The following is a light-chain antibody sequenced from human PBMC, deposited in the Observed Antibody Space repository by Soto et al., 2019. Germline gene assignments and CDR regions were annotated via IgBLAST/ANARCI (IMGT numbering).Light chain of an antibody. CDR1: QDITNH. V-gene: IGKV1-33*01. Sequence: EIQMTQSPFSLSASVGDRVTITCQASQDITNHLNWYQQRPGKAPKLPISDASNLETGVPSRFSGSGSGTDFTFTISSLQPADIATYYCQQYDNLPLTFGGGTKVDIK. CDR2: DAS. CDR3: QQYDNLPLT. J-gene: IGKJ4*01.